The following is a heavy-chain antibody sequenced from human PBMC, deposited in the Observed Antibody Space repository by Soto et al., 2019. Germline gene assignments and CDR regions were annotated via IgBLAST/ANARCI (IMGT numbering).Heavy chain of an antibody. D-gene: IGHD3-22*01. CDR2: ISGSGGST. CDR3: AKDPAYYYDSSGSHDAFDI. CDR1: GFTFSSYA. V-gene: IGHV3-23*01. J-gene: IGHJ3*02. Sequence: TGGSLRLSCAASGFTFSSYAMSWVRQAPGKGLEWVSAISGSGGSTYYADSVKGRFTISRDNSKNTLYLQMNSLRAEDTAVYYCAKDPAYYYDSSGSHDAFDIWGQGTMVTVSS.